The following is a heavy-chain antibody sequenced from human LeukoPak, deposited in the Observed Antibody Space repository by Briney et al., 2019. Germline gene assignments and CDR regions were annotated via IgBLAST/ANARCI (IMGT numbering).Heavy chain of an antibody. CDR2: ISNNGGYT. CDR3: ARSVGAVAGGDY. CDR1: GFTFSSSA. V-gene: IGHV3-23*01. Sequence: GGSLRLSCAASGFTFSSSAMSWVRQAPGKGLEWVSAISNNGGYTYYADSVKGRFTISRDNSKNTLYLQMNSLRAEDTAVYYCARSVGAVAGGDYWGQGTLVTVSS. D-gene: IGHD6-19*01. J-gene: IGHJ4*02.